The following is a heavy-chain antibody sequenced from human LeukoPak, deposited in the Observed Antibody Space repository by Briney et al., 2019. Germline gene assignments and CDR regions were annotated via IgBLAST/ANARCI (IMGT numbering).Heavy chain of an antibody. V-gene: IGHV3-7*03. CDR2: INHNGNVN. CDR1: GFTFSSYW. D-gene: IGHD3-16*01. J-gene: IGHJ6*02. Sequence: GGSLRLSCAATGFTFSSYWMNWARQAPGKGLEWAASINHNGNVNYYVDSVKGRFTISRDNAKNSLYLQMSNLRAEDTAVYFCARGGGLDVWGQGATVTVSS. CDR3: ARGGGLDV.